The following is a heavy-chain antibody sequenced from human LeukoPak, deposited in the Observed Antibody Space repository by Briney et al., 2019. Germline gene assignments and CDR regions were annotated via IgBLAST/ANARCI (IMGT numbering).Heavy chain of an antibody. CDR1: GFTFTTYW. CDR3: ARGTNGIWSFDY. J-gene: IGHJ4*02. CDR2: INSDGSDT. D-gene: IGHD2-8*01. V-gene: IGHV3-74*01. Sequence: PGGSLRLSCAASGFTFTTYWMHWVRQAPGKGLVWVSRINSDGSDTTYADYVKGRFTISRDNAKNTLYLQMNSLRAEDTAVYYCARGTNGIWSFDYWGQGTLVTVSS.